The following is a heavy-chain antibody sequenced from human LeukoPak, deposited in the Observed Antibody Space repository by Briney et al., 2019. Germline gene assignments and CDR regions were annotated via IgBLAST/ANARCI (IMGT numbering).Heavy chain of an antibody. D-gene: IGHD2-2*01. CDR3: ARGSGDCSSTSCSGRGNWFDP. Sequence: SETLSLTGTVSGGSITDYYLVWIRQPPGKGLESIGYFYYTGDTNSSPSLKSRVSMSIDTSKSQFSLKLSSVTAADTAVYYCARGSGDCSSTSCSGRGNWFDPWGQGTLVTVSS. J-gene: IGHJ5*02. V-gene: IGHV4-59*12. CDR2: FYYTGDT. CDR1: GGSITDYY.